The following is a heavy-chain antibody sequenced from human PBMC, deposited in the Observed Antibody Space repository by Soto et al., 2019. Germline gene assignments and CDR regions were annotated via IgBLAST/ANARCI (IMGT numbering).Heavy chain of an antibody. Sequence: QITLKESGPTLVKPTQTLTLTCTFSGFSLSTGGVGVGRIRQPPGKALEWLALIYWDDDKRYTPSLQSRLTITKDAYNQVVLSMTNMDPVDTATYYCANRNVEVVAGSTHTFDSWGQGSLVTVSS. CDR1: GFSLSTGGVG. J-gene: IGHJ4*02. V-gene: IGHV2-5*02. D-gene: IGHD2-15*01. CDR2: IYWDDDK. CDR3: ANRNVEVVAGSTHTFDS.